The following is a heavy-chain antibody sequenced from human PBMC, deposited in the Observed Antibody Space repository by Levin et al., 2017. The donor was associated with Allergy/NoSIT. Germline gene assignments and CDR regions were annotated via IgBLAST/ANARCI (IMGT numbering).Heavy chain of an antibody. J-gene: IGHJ4*02. V-gene: IGHV3-11*01. D-gene: IGHD6-13*01. Sequence: GGSLRLSCAASGFTFREYDMTWIRQAPGKGLEWISHISSGGSRQYYADSVKGRFTISRDNAKNSVFLQMNSLRADDTAVYFCASARGSSSWVIRYYFDFWGRGTLVSVAS. CDR2: ISSGGSRQ. CDR3: ASARGSSSWVIRYYFDF. CDR1: GFTFREYD.